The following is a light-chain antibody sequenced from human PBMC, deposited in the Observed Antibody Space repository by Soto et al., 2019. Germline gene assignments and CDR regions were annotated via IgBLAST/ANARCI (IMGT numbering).Light chain of an antibody. V-gene: IGLV1-47*01. Sequence: QSVLTQPPSASGTPGQTVTISCSGSSSNIGSAYIYWYQHLPGTAPKLLIYRNNQRPSGVPDRCSASKSGTSASLAISGLRSEDDADYYCAAWDDSLVVFGGGTKLTVL. CDR3: AAWDDSLVV. CDR1: SSNIGSAY. J-gene: IGLJ2*01. CDR2: RNN.